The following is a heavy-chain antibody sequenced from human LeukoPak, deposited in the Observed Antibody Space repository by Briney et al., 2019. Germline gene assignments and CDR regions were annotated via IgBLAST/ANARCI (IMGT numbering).Heavy chain of an antibody. Sequence: GRSLRLSCAASGFTFSSYAMHWVRQAPGKGLEWVAVISYDGSNKYYADSAKSRFTISRDNSKNTLYLQMNSLRAEDTAVYYCARTDRTGALGRFRMRSDAFDIWGQGTVVTVSS. CDR1: GFTFSSYA. D-gene: IGHD3-3*01. CDR2: ISYDGSNK. J-gene: IGHJ3*02. CDR3: ARTDRTGALGRFRMRSDAFDI. V-gene: IGHV3-30*04.